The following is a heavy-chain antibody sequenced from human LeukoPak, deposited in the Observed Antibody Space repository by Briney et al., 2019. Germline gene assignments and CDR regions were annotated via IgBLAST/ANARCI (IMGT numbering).Heavy chain of an antibody. D-gene: IGHD5-18*01. CDR3: ARLGYSYGYRPVYYFDY. J-gene: IGHJ4*02. CDR1: GYTFTSYG. CDR2: ISAYNGNT. V-gene: IGHV1-18*01. Sequence: GASVKVSCKASGYTFTSYGISWVRQAPGQGLEWMGWISAYNGNTNYAQKLQGRVTMTTDTSTSTAYMELRSLRSDDTAVYYCARLGYSYGYRPVYYFDYWGQGTLVTVSS.